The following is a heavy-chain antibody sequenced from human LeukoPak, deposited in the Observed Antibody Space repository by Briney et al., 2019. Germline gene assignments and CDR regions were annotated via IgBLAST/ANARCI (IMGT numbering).Heavy chain of an antibody. CDR3: ARGMHLLTHDDSSGYDFDY. CDR1: GFTFSSYS. V-gene: IGHV3-21*01. J-gene: IGHJ4*02. D-gene: IGHD3-22*01. Sequence: GGSLRLSCAASGFTFSSYSMNWVRQAPGKGLEWVSSISSSSSYIYYADSVKGRFTISRDNAKYSLYLQMNSLRAEDTAVYYCARGMHLLTHDDSSGYDFDYWGQGTLVTVSS. CDR2: ISSSSSYI.